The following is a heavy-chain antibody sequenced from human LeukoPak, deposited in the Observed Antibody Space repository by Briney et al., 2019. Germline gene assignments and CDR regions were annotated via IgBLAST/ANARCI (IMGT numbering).Heavy chain of an antibody. CDR3: AKASSYCGGDCSDGYFDY. CDR2: ISSDGGTQ. V-gene: IGHV3-30*04. Sequence: PGGSLRLSCAASGFTFRSHTMHWARQAPGKGLEWVAVISSDGGTQYYAESVKGRFTVSRDNSKNTLYLQMNSLRAEDTAVYYCAKASSYCGGDCSDGYFDYWGQGTLVTVSS. D-gene: IGHD2-21*02. J-gene: IGHJ4*02. CDR1: GFTFRSHT.